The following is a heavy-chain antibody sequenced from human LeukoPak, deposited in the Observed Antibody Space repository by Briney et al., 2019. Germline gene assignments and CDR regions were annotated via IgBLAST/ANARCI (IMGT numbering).Heavy chain of an antibody. CDR1: GYTFTGYY. Sequence: ASVKVSCKAYGYTFTGYYIHWVRQAPGQGLEWMGWINPYSGGTDYAQKFQGRVTMTRDTSITTAYMELNSLRSDDTAVYYCAKSGSYGEYFQLWGQGTLVTVSS. CDR3: AKSGSYGEYFQL. V-gene: IGHV1-2*02. CDR2: INPYSGGT. D-gene: IGHD1-26*01. J-gene: IGHJ1*01.